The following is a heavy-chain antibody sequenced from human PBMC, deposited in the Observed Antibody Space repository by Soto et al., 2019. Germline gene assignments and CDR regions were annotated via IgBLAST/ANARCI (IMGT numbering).Heavy chain of an antibody. D-gene: IGHD2-2*01. CDR2: ISGSGGST. Sequence: EVQLLESGGGLVQPGGSLRLSCAASGFTFSSYAMSWVRQAPGKGLEWVSAISGSGGSTYYADSVKGRFTISRDNSKNTLYLQMNTLRAEDTAVYYCAKSRLPTDYYYYMDVWGKGTTVTVSS. CDR1: GFTFSSYA. V-gene: IGHV3-23*01. J-gene: IGHJ6*03. CDR3: AKSRLPTDYYYYMDV.